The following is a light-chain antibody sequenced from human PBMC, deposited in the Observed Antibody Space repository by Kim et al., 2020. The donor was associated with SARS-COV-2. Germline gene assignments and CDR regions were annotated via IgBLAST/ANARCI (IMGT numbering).Light chain of an antibody. Sequence: HTATIPFPGYHLGYSFVSGYQQNPCRSPGLVIYRDNQRPSGIPARCSSSNSANTATLTISGTQAMYEADYYCQAWDSSTHNYVFGAGTKVTVL. CDR2: RDN. CDR3: QAWDSSTHNYV. J-gene: IGLJ1*01. V-gene: IGLV3-1*01. CDR1: HLGYSF.